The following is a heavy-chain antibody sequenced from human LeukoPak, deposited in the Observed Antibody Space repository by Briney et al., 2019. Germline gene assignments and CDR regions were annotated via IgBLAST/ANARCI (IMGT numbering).Heavy chain of an antibody. CDR3: AKDHHSGSYYYFDY. V-gene: IGHV3-30*01. CDR1: GFTFSSYT. J-gene: IGHJ4*02. D-gene: IGHD1-26*01. CDR2: ISYDGNKK. Sequence: GGSLRLSCDASGFTFSSYTMHWVRQAPGKGLEWVAVISYDGNKKYYADSVKGRFTISRDNSKNTLYLQMNSLRAEDTAVYYCAKDHHSGSYYYFDYWGQGTLVTVSS.